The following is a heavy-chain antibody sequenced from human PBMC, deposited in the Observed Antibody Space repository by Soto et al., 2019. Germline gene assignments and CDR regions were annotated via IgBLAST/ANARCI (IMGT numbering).Heavy chain of an antibody. CDR2: IIPIFGTA. V-gene: IGHV1-69*01. Sequence: QVQLVQSGAEVKKPGSSVKVSCKASGGTFSSYAISWVRQAPGQGLEWMGGIIPIFGTANYAQKFQGRVTITADESTSTAYMELSSLRSEDTAVYYCARRSLDHSSSWSRGWFDPWGQGTLVTVSS. CDR3: ARRSLDHSSSWSRGWFDP. CDR1: GGTFSSYA. D-gene: IGHD6-13*01. J-gene: IGHJ5*02.